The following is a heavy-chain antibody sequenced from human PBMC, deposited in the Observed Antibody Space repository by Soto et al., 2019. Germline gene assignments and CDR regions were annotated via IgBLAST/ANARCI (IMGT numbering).Heavy chain of an antibody. V-gene: IGHV3-21*01. Sequence: EVQLVESGGGLVKPGGSLRLSCAASGFTFSSYSMNWVRQAPGKGLEWVSSISSSSSYIYYADSVKGRFTISRDNAKNSLYLRLNSGRADDTAVYYCGVSSGVTDKCWVGAWGQGNLVTVA. J-gene: IGHJ5*02. CDR1: GFTFSSYS. CDR2: ISSSSSYI. D-gene: IGHD2-21*02. CDR3: GVSSGVTDKCWVGA.